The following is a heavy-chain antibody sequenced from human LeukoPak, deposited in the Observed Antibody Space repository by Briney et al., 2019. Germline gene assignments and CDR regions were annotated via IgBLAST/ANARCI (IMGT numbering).Heavy chain of an antibody. V-gene: IGHV3-23*01. CDR1: GFTFSSYA. Sequence: HPGGSLRLSCAASGFTFSSYAMSWVRQAPGKGLEWVSAISGSGGSTYYADSVKGRFTISRDNSKNTLYLQMNSLRAEDTAVYYCAKDQGYYGSGSYKEYFQHWGQGTLVTVST. J-gene: IGHJ1*01. D-gene: IGHD3-10*01. CDR3: AKDQGYYGSGSYKEYFQH. CDR2: ISGSGGST.